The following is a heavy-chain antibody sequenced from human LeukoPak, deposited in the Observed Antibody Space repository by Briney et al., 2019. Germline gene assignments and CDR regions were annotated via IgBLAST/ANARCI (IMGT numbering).Heavy chain of an antibody. D-gene: IGHD1-1*01. CDR3: ARASHWNQLHYFDY. CDR1: GGSISSYY. V-gene: IGHV4-59*12. CDR2: IYYSGST. J-gene: IGHJ4*02. Sequence: PSETLSLTCTVSGGSISSYYWSWIRQPPGKGLEWIGYIYYSGSTNYNPSLKSRVTISLDKSKNHFSLNLSSVTAADSAMYYCARASHWNQLHYFDYWGQGTLVTVSS.